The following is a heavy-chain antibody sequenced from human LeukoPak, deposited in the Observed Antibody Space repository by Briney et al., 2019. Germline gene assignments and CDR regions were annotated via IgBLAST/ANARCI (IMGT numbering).Heavy chain of an antibody. J-gene: IGHJ6*03. D-gene: IGHD2-8*01. V-gene: IGHV1-2*02. CDR3: ARGPNHYYYMDC. CDR1: GYSFTGYY. CDR2: INPDGDVT. Sequence: ASVKVSCQASGYSFTGYYIHWVRQAPGQGLEWMGWINPDGDVTKSAQKFQGRVTMTSDKSINTVYMELSGLTSDDTALYYCARGPNHYYYMDCWGKGTTVSVSS.